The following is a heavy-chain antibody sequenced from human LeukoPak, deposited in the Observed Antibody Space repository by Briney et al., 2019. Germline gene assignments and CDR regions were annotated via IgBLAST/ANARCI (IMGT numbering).Heavy chain of an antibody. Sequence: QPGGSLRLSRAASGFTFSSYSMNWVRQAPGKGLEWVSYISSSSSTIYYADSVKGRFTISRDNAKNSLYLQMNSLRAEDTAVYYCARDEWFGEWVTGATSFDPWGQGTLVTVSS. CDR2: ISSSSSTI. V-gene: IGHV3-48*01. J-gene: IGHJ5*02. CDR1: GFTFSSYS. D-gene: IGHD3-10*01. CDR3: ARDEWFGEWVTGATSFDP.